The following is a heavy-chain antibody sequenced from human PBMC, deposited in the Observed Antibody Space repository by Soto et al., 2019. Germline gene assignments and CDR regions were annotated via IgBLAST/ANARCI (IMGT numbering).Heavy chain of an antibody. CDR1: RGAFGDYW. Sequence: GGSLRLSCEASRGAFGDYWMHWVRQAPGKGLVWVSRINRDANDIIYADSVKGRFTASRDNAKNMVFLQMNSLRAEDTAVYYCARDHDYVYNWFDPWGQGTLVTVSS. CDR2: INRDANDI. J-gene: IGHJ5*02. D-gene: IGHD4-17*01. CDR3: ARDHDYVYNWFDP. V-gene: IGHV3-74*01.